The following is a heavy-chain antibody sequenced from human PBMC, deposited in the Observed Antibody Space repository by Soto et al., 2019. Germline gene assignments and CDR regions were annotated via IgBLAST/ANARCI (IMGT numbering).Heavy chain of an antibody. CDR1: GFTFDDYA. J-gene: IGHJ6*02. V-gene: IGHV3-9*01. Sequence: GGSLRLSCAASGFTFDDYAMYWVRQGPGKGLEWVSGISWDSGRIGYADSVKGRFTISGDNAKNSLYLQMNSLRAEDTAVYYCARDRGCSGGSCYSKGMDVWGQGTTVTVSS. CDR2: ISWDSGRI. D-gene: IGHD2-15*01. CDR3: ARDRGCSGGSCYSKGMDV.